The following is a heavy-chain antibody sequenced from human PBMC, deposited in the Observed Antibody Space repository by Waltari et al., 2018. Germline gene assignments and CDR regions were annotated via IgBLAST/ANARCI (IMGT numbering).Heavy chain of an antibody. J-gene: IGHJ4*02. CDR1: GYTFTSYA. D-gene: IGHD3-3*01. CDR2: INAGNGNT. CDR3: ATRRITIFGV. V-gene: IGHV1-3*01. Sequence: QVQLVQSGAEVKKPGASVQVSCKSSGYTFTSYAMHWGRQAPGPRLECMGWINAGNGNTKYSQKFQGIVTITRDTSASTAYMELSSLRSEDTAVYYCATRRITIFGVWGQGTLVTVSS.